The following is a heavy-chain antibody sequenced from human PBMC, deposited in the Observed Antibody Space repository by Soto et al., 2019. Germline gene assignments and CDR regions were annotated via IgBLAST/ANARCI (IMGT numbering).Heavy chain of an antibody. V-gene: IGHV3-53*01. D-gene: IGHD3-9*01. Sequence: GGSLRLSCAASGFTVSSNYMSWVRQAPGKGLEWVSVIYSGGSTYYADSVKGRFTISRDNSKNTLYLQMNSLRAEDTAVYYCARDYDILTASSATDENYYHYGMDVWGQGTTVTVSS. CDR3: ARDYDILTASSATDENYYHYGMDV. J-gene: IGHJ6*02. CDR1: GFTVSSNY. CDR2: IYSGGST.